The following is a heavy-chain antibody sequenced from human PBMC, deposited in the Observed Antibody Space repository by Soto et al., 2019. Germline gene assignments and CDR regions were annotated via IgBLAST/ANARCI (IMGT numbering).Heavy chain of an antibody. Sequence: QVHLVQSGAEVRKPGSSVKVSCKASGGTSSTYTISWVRQAPGQGLEWMGRIIAVLGITNYAQSFQGRVTITADKSTSTAYMELSSLRSEDKALYYCAREEGTVTYDYWGQGTLVTVSS. V-gene: IGHV1-69*08. D-gene: IGHD4-17*01. CDR3: AREEGTVTYDY. CDR2: IIAVLGIT. CDR1: GGTSSTYT. J-gene: IGHJ4*02.